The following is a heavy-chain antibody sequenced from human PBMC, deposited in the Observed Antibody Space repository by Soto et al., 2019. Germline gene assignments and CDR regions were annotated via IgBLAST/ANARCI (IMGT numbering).Heavy chain of an antibody. D-gene: IGHD3-22*01. Sequence: EVQLLESGGGLVQPGGSLRLSCAASGFTFSSYAMNWVRQAPGKGLEWVSAISGSAATTHFADSVKGRFTISRDNSKNTLYLQMNSLRAEDTAVYYCARDRSYYDSSGSYSPPYWGQGTLVTVSS. V-gene: IGHV3-23*01. CDR1: GFTFSSYA. CDR3: ARDRSYYDSSGSYSPPY. J-gene: IGHJ4*02. CDR2: ISGSAATT.